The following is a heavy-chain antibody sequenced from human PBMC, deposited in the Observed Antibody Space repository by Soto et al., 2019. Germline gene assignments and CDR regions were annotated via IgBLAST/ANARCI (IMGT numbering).Heavy chain of an antibody. CDR1: GGSISSSSYY. D-gene: IGHD5-18*01. J-gene: IGHJ5*02. CDR3: ARHVFGHSYGYDWFDP. CDR2: IYYSGST. V-gene: IGHV4-39*01. Sequence: QLQLQESGPGLVKPSETLSLTCTVSGGSISSSSYYWGWIRQPPGKGLEWIGSIYYSGSTYYNPSLKSRVTISVDTSKNQFSLKLSSVTAADTAVYYCARHVFGHSYGYDWFDPWGQGTLVTVSS.